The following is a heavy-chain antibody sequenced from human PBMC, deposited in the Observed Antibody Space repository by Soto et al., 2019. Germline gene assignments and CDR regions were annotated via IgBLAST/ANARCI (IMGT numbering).Heavy chain of an antibody. Sequence: SGGSLRLSCAASGFTFSRHAMNWVRQAPGKGLEWVSAISGDGGSRYYADSVKGRFTVSRDNSKNTLYLQMNSLRAEDTAVYYCAKMGVNYYDIASGMDVWGQGTTVTVSS. CDR2: ISGDGGSR. J-gene: IGHJ6*02. V-gene: IGHV3-23*01. D-gene: IGHD3-22*01. CDR1: GFTFSRHA. CDR3: AKMGVNYYDIASGMDV.